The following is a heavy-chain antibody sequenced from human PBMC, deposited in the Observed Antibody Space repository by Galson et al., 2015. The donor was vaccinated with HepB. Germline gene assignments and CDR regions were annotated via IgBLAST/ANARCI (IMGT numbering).Heavy chain of an antibody. Sequence: KVSCKASGGTFSSYAISWVRQAPGQGLEWMGGIIPIFGTANYAQKFQGRVTITADESTSTAYMELSSLRSEDTAVYYCAVGFRSGWYASFPLMQLFPSKGPDYWGQGTLVTVSS. CDR3: AVGFRSGWYASFPLMQLFPSKGPDY. D-gene: IGHD6-19*01. V-gene: IGHV1-69*01. J-gene: IGHJ4*02. CDR1: GGTFSSYA. CDR2: IIPIFGTA.